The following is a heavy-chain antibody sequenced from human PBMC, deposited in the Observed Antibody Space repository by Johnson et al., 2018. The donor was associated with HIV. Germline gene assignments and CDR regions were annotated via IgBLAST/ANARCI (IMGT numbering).Heavy chain of an antibody. D-gene: IGHD1-20*01. CDR2: ISSGGSSI. J-gene: IGHJ3*02. Sequence: QVQLVESGGDLVNPGGSLRVSCLASGFVFSDSHMSWIRQAPGKGLEWISYISSGGSSIYYADSVRGRFTISRDNAKKSLFLQLSRLRAGDTGVYYCARGGTYNWSPDRIGNAFDIWGQGTTVTVSS. CDR3: ARGGTYNWSPDRIGNAFDI. V-gene: IGHV3-11*04. CDR1: GFVFSDSH.